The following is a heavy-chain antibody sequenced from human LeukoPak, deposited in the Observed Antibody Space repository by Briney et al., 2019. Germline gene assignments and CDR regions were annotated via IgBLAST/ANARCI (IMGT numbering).Heavy chain of an antibody. D-gene: IGHD3-3*01. CDR3: ARGRPYYDFWSGRPRTYYYYMDV. Sequence: ASVKVSCKASGYILTDYYMHWVRQAPGQGLEWMGWINPNSGDTNYAQKFQGRVTMTRDTSISTVYMELRRLRYDDTAAYYCARGRPYYDFWSGRPRTYYYYMDVWGKGTTVTVSS. CDR2: INPNSGDT. V-gene: IGHV1-2*02. J-gene: IGHJ6*03. CDR1: GYILTDYY.